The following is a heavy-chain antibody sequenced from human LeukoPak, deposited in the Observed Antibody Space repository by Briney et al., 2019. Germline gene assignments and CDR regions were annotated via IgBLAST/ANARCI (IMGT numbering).Heavy chain of an antibody. J-gene: IGHJ4*02. CDR2: TSGSGGST. V-gene: IGHV3-23*01. Sequence: GGSLRLSCAASGFTFSSYAMSWVRQAPGKGLEWVSATSGSGGSTYYADSVKGRFTISRDNSKNTLYLQMNSLRAEDTAVYYCAKFTQQLGLGGYFDYWGQGTLVTVSS. CDR1: GFTFSSYA. CDR3: AKFTQQLGLGGYFDY. D-gene: IGHD6-13*01.